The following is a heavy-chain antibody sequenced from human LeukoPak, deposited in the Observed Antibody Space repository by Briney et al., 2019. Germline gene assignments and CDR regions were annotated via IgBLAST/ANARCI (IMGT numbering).Heavy chain of an antibody. CDR3: AREFAGATSRYFDY. J-gene: IGHJ4*02. Sequence: GGSLRLSCAASGFTFSSYDMTWVRQAPGKGLEWVANIKKDGSEKYYVDSVKGRFTISRDNAKTSLYLQMNSLRAEDTAVYYCAREFAGATSRYFDYWGQGTLVTVSS. CDR2: IKKDGSEK. CDR1: GFTFSSYD. D-gene: IGHD1-26*01. V-gene: IGHV3-7*01.